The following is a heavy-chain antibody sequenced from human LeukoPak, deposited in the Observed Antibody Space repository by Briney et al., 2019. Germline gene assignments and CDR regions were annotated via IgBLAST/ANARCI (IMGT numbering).Heavy chain of an antibody. CDR2: IYYSGST. CDR3: ARHFTYYYDSSGYPRDSFDI. CDR1: YGSISGYY. V-gene: IGHV4-59*08. J-gene: IGHJ3*02. Sequence: SETLSLTCSVSYGSISGYYWSWIRQSPGKELVWIGYIYYSGSTNYNPSLKSRVTISADMSKNQVSLKLSSMTAADTALYYCARHFTYYYDSSGYPRDSFDIWGQGTMVTVSS. D-gene: IGHD3-22*01.